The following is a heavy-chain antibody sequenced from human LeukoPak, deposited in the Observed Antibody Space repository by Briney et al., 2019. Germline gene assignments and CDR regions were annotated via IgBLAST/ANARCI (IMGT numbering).Heavy chain of an antibody. CDR2: IKQDGSEK. J-gene: IGHJ3*02. Sequence: PGGSLRLSCAASGFTFSSYWMSWVRQDPGKGLEWVANIKQDGSEKYYVDSVKGRFTISRDNAKNSLYLQMNSLRAEDTAVYYCARDRAGPDPYDAFDIWGQGTMVTVSS. CDR3: ARDRAGPDPYDAFDI. CDR1: GFTFSSYW. D-gene: IGHD6-13*01. V-gene: IGHV3-7*01.